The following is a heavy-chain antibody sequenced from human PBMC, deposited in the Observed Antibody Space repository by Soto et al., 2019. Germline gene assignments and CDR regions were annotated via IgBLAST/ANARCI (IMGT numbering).Heavy chain of an antibody. Sequence: QVHLVQSGAEVKKPGASVKVSCKTSGDTFTGYEINWVRQASGQGLEWMGWMNPNNADTDYAQKFQGRVIRTWNNSISTSYMHLSSLRSDDKGIYYCAIGPFFGCTGPACDSWWGQGTLVTVSS. CDR2: MNPNNADT. D-gene: IGHD2-8*02. CDR3: AIGPFFGCTGPACDSW. J-gene: IGHJ4*02. V-gene: IGHV1-8*01. CDR1: GDTFTGYE.